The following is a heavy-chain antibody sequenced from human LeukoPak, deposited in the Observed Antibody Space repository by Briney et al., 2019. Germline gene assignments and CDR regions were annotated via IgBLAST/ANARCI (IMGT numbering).Heavy chain of an antibody. CDR3: ARVGSTDGPHAFDI. V-gene: IGHV3-74*01. D-gene: IGHD2-21*02. CDR1: GFTSSSYW. CDR2: INSDGRMT. J-gene: IGHJ3*02. Sequence: GGSLRVSCAASGFTSSSYWMDWVRQAPGKGLVWVSGINSDGRMTRYAESVKGRFTISRDNAKNTLYLQMNSLRAEDTSVYYCARVGSTDGPHAFDIWGQGTMVTVSS.